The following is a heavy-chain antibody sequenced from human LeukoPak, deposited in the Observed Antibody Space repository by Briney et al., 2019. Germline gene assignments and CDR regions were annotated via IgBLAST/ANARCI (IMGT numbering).Heavy chain of an antibody. CDR2: IYTSGST. D-gene: IGHD3-3*01. CDR3: ATLRFLEWLSPGDYFDY. V-gene: IGHV4-4*07. J-gene: IGHJ4*02. Sequence: SETLSLTCTVSGGSISSYYWSWIRQPAGKGLEWIGRIYTSGSTNYNPSLKSRVTMSVDTSKNQFSLKLSSVTAADTAVYYCATLRFLEWLSPGDYFDYWGQGTLVTVSS. CDR1: GGSISSYY.